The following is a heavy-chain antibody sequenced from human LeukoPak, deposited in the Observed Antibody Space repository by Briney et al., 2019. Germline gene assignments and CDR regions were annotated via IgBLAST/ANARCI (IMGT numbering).Heavy chain of an antibody. V-gene: IGHV4-39*02. CDR2: FYYSGST. J-gene: IGHJ4*02. CDR3: ASSVYGDFDY. CDR1: GGSISSSSYD. Sequence: SSETLSLTCTVSGGSISSSSYDWGWIRQPPGKGLEWIGSFYYSGSTYYNPSLKSRVTISVDTPKNHFSLKLNSVTAADTAVYYCASSVYGDFDYWGRGTLVTVSS. D-gene: IGHD4-17*01.